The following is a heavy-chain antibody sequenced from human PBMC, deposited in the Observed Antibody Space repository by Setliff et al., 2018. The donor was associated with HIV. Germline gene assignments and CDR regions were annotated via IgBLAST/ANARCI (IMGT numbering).Heavy chain of an antibody. Sequence: SETLSLTCAVSGGSISSNWWSWVRQSPGKGPEWIGEIYHSGSTHYNPSLQSRVTISVDKSKSQFSLKLNSVTAADTAVYYCARSRTSSGYYGVTGYGMDVWGQGTTVTVSS. D-gene: IGHD3-22*01. J-gene: IGHJ6*02. CDR3: ARSRTSSGYYGVTGYGMDV. CDR1: GGSISSNW. CDR2: IYHSGST. V-gene: IGHV4-4*02.